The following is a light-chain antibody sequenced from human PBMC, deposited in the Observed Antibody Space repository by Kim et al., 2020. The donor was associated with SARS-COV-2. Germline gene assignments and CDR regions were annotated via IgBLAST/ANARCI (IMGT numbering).Light chain of an antibody. J-gene: IGLJ3*02. Sequence: GHRITISCSGSRSNLGNNIVNWYQQFPGTAPKLLIYGTNKWPSGVPDRFSGSKSGTSATLAISGLQSEDEAEYHCAAWDDSLNCWVFGGGTKVTVL. CDR3: AAWDDSLNCWV. CDR2: GTN. CDR1: RSNLGNNI. V-gene: IGLV1-44*01.